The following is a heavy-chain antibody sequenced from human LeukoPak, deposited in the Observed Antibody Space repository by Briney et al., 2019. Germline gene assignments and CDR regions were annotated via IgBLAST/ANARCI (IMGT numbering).Heavy chain of an antibody. CDR2: IKQEGSEK. CDR3: ARETFAGYYYDSSGYSDY. Sequence: TGGSLRLSCAASGFTFSSYWMSWVRQAPGKGLEWVANIKQEGSEKYYVDSVKGRFTISRDNAKNSLYLQMNSLRAEDTAVYYCARETFAGYYYDSSGYSDYWGQGTLVTVSS. J-gene: IGHJ4*02. V-gene: IGHV3-7*01. D-gene: IGHD3-22*01. CDR1: GFTFSSYW.